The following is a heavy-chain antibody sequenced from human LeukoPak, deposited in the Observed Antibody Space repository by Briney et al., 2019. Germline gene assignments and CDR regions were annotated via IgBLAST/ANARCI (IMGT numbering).Heavy chain of an antibody. V-gene: IGHV3-23*01. CDR1: GFTFSSYA. Sequence: PGGSLRLSCAASGFTFSSYAMSWVRQAPGKGLEWVSAISGSGGSTYYADSVKGRFTISRDNAKNSLYLQMNSLRAEDTAVYYCARGGSGWYAESDYYYYGMDVWGQGTTVTVSS. CDR2: ISGSGGST. CDR3: ARGGSGWYAESDYYYYGMDV. D-gene: IGHD6-19*01. J-gene: IGHJ6*02.